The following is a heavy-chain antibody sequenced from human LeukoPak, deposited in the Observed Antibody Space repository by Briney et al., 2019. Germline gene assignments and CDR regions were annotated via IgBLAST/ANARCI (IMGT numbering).Heavy chain of an antibody. CDR1: GGSISSYY. V-gene: IGHV4-34*01. Sequence: SETLSLTCTVSGGSISSYYWSWIRQPPGKGLEWIGEINHSGSTNYNPSLKSRVTISVDTSKNQFSLKLSSVTAADTAVYYCARGRVRCSSTSCYSFWFDPWGQGTLVTVSS. D-gene: IGHD2-2*01. J-gene: IGHJ5*02. CDR3: ARGRVRCSSTSCYSFWFDP. CDR2: INHSGST.